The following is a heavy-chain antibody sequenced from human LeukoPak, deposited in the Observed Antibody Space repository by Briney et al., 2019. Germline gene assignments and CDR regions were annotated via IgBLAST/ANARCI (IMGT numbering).Heavy chain of an antibody. V-gene: IGHV3-23*01. J-gene: IGHJ3*01. D-gene: IGHD3-3*02. CDR2: IGTPDPM. Sequence: GGSLRLSCAASGFTFNVYAMYWVRQAPGRGLEWVSTIGTPDPMYYANSVKGRFTISRDDSKNTLFLQMNSLGAEDSATYYCAKDRENGNGIWDAFDVWGQGTVVAVSS. CDR3: AKDRENGNGIWDAFDV. CDR1: GFTFNVYA.